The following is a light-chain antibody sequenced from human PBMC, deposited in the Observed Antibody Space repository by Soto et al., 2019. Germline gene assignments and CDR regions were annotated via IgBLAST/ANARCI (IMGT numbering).Light chain of an antibody. Sequence: QLVLTQSPSASASLGASVKLTCTLSSGHSTYAIAWHQQKPEKGPRHLMKLNSDGRHIKGDGIPDRFSGSSSGAERYLTISSLQSEDEADYYCQTWGTGIVVFGGGTKLTVL. J-gene: IGLJ3*02. CDR2: LNSDGRH. V-gene: IGLV4-69*02. CDR1: SGHSTYA. CDR3: QTWGTGIVV.